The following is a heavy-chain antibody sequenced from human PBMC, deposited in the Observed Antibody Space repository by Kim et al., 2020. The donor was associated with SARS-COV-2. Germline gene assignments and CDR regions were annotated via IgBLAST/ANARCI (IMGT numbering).Heavy chain of an antibody. CDR1: GYTFTSYG. CDR3: ARDWPDYDFWSGLTGQLDY. CDR2: ISAYNGNT. V-gene: IGHV1-18*04. Sequence: ASVKVSCKASGYTFTSYGISWVRQAPGQGLEWMGWISAYNGNTNYAQKLQGRVTMTTDTSTSTAYMELRSLRSDDTAVYYCARDWPDYDFWSGLTGQLDYWGQGTLVTVSS. J-gene: IGHJ4*02. D-gene: IGHD3-3*01.